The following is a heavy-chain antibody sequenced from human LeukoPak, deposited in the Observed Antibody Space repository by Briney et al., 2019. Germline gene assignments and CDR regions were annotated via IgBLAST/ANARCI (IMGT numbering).Heavy chain of an antibody. J-gene: IGHJ6*02. V-gene: IGHV4-59*01. CDR3: ARTIQYYDILTGYYGPYGMDV. D-gene: IGHD3-9*01. CDR1: GGSISSYY. CDR2: IYYSGRT. Sequence: SETLSLTCTVSGGSISSYYWSWIRQPPGKGLEWIGYIYYSGRTNYNPSLKSRVTISVDTSKNQSSLKLSSVTAADTAVYYCARTIQYYDILTGYYGPYGMDVWGQGTTVTVSS.